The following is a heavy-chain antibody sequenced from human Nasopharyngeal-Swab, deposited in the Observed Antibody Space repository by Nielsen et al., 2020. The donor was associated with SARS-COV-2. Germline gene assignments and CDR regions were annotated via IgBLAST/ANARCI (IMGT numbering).Heavy chain of an antibody. D-gene: IGHD2-2*01. J-gene: IGHJ4*02. V-gene: IGHV3-7*01. CDR2: IKQDGSEK. CDR3: ARRTFSSTSLIDC. Sequence: GESLNSCAASGFTFSAYWMSWVRQAPGKGLEWVANIKQDGSEKYYEDSVKGRFTISRDNAKNSLYLQMNSLRVEDTAVYYCARRTFSSTSLIDCWGQGTLVTVSS. CDR1: GFTFSAYW.